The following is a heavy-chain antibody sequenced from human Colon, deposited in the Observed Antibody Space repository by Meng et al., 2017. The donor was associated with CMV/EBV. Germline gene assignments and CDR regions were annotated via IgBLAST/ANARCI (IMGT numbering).Heavy chain of an antibody. CDR3: ARRRLES. J-gene: IGHJ4*02. Sequence: GESLKISCAASGFTFNTYAMNWVRQAPGKGLEWVSVIYSGGSTYYADSVKGRFTISRDNSKNTLYLQMNSLRAEDTAVYYCARRRLESWGQGTLVTVSS. CDR1: GFTFNTYA. V-gene: IGHV3-53*01. CDR2: IYSGGST. D-gene: IGHD6-25*01.